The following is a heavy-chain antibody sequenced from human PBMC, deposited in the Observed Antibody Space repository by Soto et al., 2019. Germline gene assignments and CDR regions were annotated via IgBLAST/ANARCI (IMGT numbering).Heavy chain of an antibody. J-gene: IGHJ3*02. Sequence: QVQLVESGGGVVQPGRSLRLSCAASGFTFSSYGMHWVRQAPGKGLEWVAVISYDGSNKYYADSVKGRFTISRDNSKNTLYLQMNSLRAEDTAVYYCVRGDVAFDIWGQGTMVTVSS. CDR3: VRGDVAFDI. CDR1: GFTFSSYG. V-gene: IGHV3-30*03. CDR2: ISYDGSNK.